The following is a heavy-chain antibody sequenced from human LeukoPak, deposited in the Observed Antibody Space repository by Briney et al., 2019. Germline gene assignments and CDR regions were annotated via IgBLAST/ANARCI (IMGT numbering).Heavy chain of an antibody. J-gene: IGHJ4*02. CDR3: ARPLVF. D-gene: IGHD6-6*01. V-gene: IGHV3-48*02. CDR1: GFTFSNSN. Sequence: GVSLRLSCAASGFTFSNSNMNWVRQAPGKGLEWVSFISTSSNTIYYADSVKGRFTISRDNAKNSLFLQMNNLRDEDTAVYYCARPLVFWGQGTLVTVSS. CDR2: ISTSSNTI.